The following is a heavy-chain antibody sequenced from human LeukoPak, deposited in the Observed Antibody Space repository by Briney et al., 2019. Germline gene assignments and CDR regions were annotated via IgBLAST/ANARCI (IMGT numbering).Heavy chain of an antibody. J-gene: IGHJ4*02. Sequence: PSETLSLTCTVSGGSISSYYWSWIRQPPGKELDWLGYIYSSGSTNYNPSLKCRVTISVDTSKNQFSLKLSSVTAADTAVYYCARVLGSGYSDYWGQGTLVTVSS. V-gene: IGHV4-59*01. CDR3: ARVLGSGYSDY. D-gene: IGHD2-15*01. CDR1: GGSISSYY. CDR2: IYSSGST.